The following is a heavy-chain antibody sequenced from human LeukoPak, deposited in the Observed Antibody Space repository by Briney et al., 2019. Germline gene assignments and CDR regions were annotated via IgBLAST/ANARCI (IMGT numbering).Heavy chain of an antibody. D-gene: IGHD3-3*01. J-gene: IGHJ4*02. V-gene: IGHV4-39*01. CDR2: IYYSGST. CDR1: GGSISSSSYY. Sequence: PSETLSLTCTVSGGSISSSSYYWGWIRQPPGKGLEWIGSIYYSGSTYYNPSLKSRVTISVDTSKNQFSLKLSSVTAADTAVYYCASMDFWSGYCVDYWGQGTLVTVSS. CDR3: ASMDFWSGYCVDY.